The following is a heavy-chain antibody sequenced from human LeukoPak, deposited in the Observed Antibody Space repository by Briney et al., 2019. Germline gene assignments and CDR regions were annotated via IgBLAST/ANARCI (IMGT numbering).Heavy chain of an antibody. CDR3: AKDLRGDDSSGYLNWFDP. J-gene: IGHJ5*02. V-gene: IGHV3-23*01. D-gene: IGHD3-22*01. CDR2: ISGSGGST. CDR1: EFTFSTYG. Sequence: GGSLRLSCAASEFTFSTYGMSWVRQAPGKGLEWVSAISGSGGSTYYADSVKGRFTISRDNSKNTLYLQMNSLRAEDTAVYYCAKDLRGDDSSGYLNWFDPWGQGTLVTVSS.